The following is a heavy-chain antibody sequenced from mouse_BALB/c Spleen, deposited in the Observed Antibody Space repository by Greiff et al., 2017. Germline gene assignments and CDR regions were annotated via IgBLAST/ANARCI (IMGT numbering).Heavy chain of an antibody. CDR1: GFTFSSYG. CDR2: ISSGGSYT. V-gene: IGHV5-6*01. Sequence: EVQRVESGGDLVKPGGSLKLSCAASGFTFSSYGMSWVRQTPDKRLEWVATISSGGSYTYYPDSVKGRFTISRDNAKNTLYLQMSSLKSEDTAMYYCARPQGSDAMDYWGQGTSVTVSS. CDR3: ARPQGSDAMDY. J-gene: IGHJ4*01. D-gene: IGHD3-1*01.